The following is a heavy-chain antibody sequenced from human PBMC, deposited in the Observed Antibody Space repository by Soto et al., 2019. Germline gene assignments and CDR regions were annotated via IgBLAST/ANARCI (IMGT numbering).Heavy chain of an antibody. CDR2: INPNSGGT. Sequence: GASVKVSCKASGYTFTGYYMHWVRQAPGQGLEWMGWINPNSGGTNYAQKFQGWVTMTRDTSISTAYMELSRLRSDDTAVYYCARDTVTILGSLDYYYYYGMDVWGQGTTVTVSS. J-gene: IGHJ6*02. CDR1: GYTFTGYY. D-gene: IGHD4-4*01. V-gene: IGHV1-2*04. CDR3: ARDTVTILGSLDYYYYYGMDV.